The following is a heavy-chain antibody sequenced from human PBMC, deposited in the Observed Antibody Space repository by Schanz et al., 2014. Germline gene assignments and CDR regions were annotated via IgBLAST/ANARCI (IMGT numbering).Heavy chain of an antibody. D-gene: IGHD5-12*01. CDR2: INSNTGNP. Sequence: QVQLVQSGSELKKPGASVNISSKASGYTFTTYALNWVRQAPGQGLEWMGWINSNTGNPTYAPAFTGRFVFSLDTSVSTAYLQIIGLQAADSAVFYCARGRGGNTGYEAADYWGQGTRVTVSS. CDR1: GYTFTTYA. V-gene: IGHV7-4-1*02. CDR3: ARGRGGNTGYEAADY. J-gene: IGHJ4*02.